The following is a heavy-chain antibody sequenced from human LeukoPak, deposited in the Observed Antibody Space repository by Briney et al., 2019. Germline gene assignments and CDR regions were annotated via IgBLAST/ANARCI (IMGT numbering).Heavy chain of an antibody. V-gene: IGHV3-23*01. Sequence: PGGSLRLSCVVSGLSLSNYGMSGVRQAPGKGLEWVAYISERGGSTTYADYVKGRFNISRDTSLNTLYLQMNNLRAEDTAVYFCAKRGVVIRGILVIGYHQEAYHYDFWGQGVLVTVSS. D-gene: IGHD3-10*01. J-gene: IGHJ4*02. CDR1: GLSLSNYG. CDR2: ISERGGST. CDR3: AKRGVVIRGILVIGYHQEAYHYDF.